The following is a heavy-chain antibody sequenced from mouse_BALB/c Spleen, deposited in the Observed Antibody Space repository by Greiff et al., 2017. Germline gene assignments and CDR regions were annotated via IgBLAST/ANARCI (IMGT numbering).Heavy chain of an antibody. V-gene: IGHV1-69*02. D-gene: IGHD2-3*01. J-gene: IGHJ3*01. Sequence: VQLQQPGAELVRPGASVKLSCKASGYTFTSYWINWVKQRPGQGLEWIGNIYPSDSYTNYNQKFKDKATLTVDKSSSTAYMQLSSPTSEDSAVYYCTRNMISWGQGTLVTVSA. CDR3: TRNMIS. CDR1: GYTFTSYW. CDR2: IYPSDSYT.